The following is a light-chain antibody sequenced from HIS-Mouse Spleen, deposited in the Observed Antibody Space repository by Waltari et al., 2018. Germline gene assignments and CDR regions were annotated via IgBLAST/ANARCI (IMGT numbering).Light chain of an antibody. CDR1: SSDVGGYNY. J-gene: IGLJ2*01. CDR2: DVS. V-gene: IGLV2-14*03. CDR3: SSYTSSSTLR. Sequence: QSALTQPASVSGSPGQSITISCTGTSSDVGGYNYVSWYQQHPGKAPKLMIYDVSKRPSGVSNRFSGSKSGNTASLTISGLQAEDEADYYCSSYTSSSTLRIGGGTKLTVL.